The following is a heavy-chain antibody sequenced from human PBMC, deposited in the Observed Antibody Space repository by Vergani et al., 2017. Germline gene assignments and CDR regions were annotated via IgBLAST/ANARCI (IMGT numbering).Heavy chain of an antibody. V-gene: IGHV1-69*01. Sequence: QVQLVQSGAEVKKPGSSVKVSCKASGGTFSSYAISWVRQAPGQGLEWMGGIIPIFGTANYAQKFQGRVTITADESTSTAYMELSRLRSDDTAVYYCARFPPLRWFGELLPQGGGMDVWGQGTTVTVSS. CDR2: IIPIFGTA. CDR3: ARFPPLRWFGELLPQGGGMDV. J-gene: IGHJ6*02. CDR1: GGTFSSYA. D-gene: IGHD3-10*01.